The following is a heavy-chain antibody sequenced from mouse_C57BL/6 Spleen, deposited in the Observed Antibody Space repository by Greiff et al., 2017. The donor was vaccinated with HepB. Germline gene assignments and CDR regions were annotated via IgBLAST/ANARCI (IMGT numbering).Heavy chain of an antibody. CDR3: ARKAGTTVVAKYYFDY. Sequence: VQLQQSGAELARPGASVKLSCKASGYTFTSYGISWVKQRTGQGLEWIGEIYPRSGNTYYNEKFKGKATLTADKSSSTAYMELRSLTSEDSAVYFCARKAGTTVVAKYYFDYWGQGTTLTVSS. CDR2: IYPRSGNT. CDR1: GYTFTSYG. J-gene: IGHJ2*01. V-gene: IGHV1-81*01. D-gene: IGHD1-1*01.